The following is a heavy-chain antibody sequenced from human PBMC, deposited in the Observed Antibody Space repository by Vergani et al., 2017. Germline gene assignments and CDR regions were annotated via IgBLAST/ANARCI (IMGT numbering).Heavy chain of an antibody. V-gene: IGHV3-20*04. CDR3: ARDQVPAAIRLNVGNYMDV. Sequence: EVQLVESGGGVVRPGGSLRLSCAASGFTFDDYGMSWVRQAPGKGLEWVSGINWNGGSTGYADSVKGRFTISRDNAKNSLYLQMNSLRAEDTALYYCARDQVPAAIRLNVGNYMDVWGKGTTVTVSS. J-gene: IGHJ6*03. D-gene: IGHD2-2*02. CDR2: INWNGGST. CDR1: GFTFDDYG.